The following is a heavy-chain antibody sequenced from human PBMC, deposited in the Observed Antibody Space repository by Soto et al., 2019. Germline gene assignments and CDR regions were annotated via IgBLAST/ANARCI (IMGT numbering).Heavy chain of an antibody. CDR3: AAGEASSRNLAPYYLDF. D-gene: IGHD6-13*01. CDR2: LHYSGTT. J-gene: IGHJ4*02. V-gene: IGHV4-59*01. Sequence: SETLSLTCTVSGGSMRNYFWTWIRQPPGKGLEWIGYLHYSGTTSFFPSYNPSLRSRVTISEDTSKNQFSLKLLSVTTADTAVYFCAAGEASSRNLAPYYLDFWGQGTLVTVSS. CDR1: GGSMRNYF.